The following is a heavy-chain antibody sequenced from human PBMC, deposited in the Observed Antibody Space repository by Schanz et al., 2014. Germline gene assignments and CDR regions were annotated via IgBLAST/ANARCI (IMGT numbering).Heavy chain of an antibody. J-gene: IGHJ4*02. Sequence: VQLVESGGGLVQPGGSLRLSCTVSGFTVNNYAMTWVRQAPGKGLEWVSGISGSGGSTYDADSVKGRFTISRDNSRNTLFLQMKRLRVEDTAVYFCAKDPYDVLTGYQYYFDYWGPGRWVTVSS. CDR3: AKDPYDVLTGYQYYFDY. CDR2: ISGSGGST. D-gene: IGHD3-9*01. CDR1: GFTVNNYA. V-gene: IGHV3-23*04.